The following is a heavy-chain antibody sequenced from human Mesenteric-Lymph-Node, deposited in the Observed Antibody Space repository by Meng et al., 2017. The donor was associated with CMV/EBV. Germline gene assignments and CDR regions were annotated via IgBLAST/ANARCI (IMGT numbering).Heavy chain of an antibody. J-gene: IGHJ6*02. CDR1: GFTFSSYS. D-gene: IGHD6-6*01. Sequence: ESLKISCAVSGFTFSSYSMNWVRQPPGKGLEWIGSFYHRGSTYSNPSLKGRVTISVDTSKNQVSLKLTSVTAADTAVYYCARDSSSSVDYYYNGMDVWGQGTTVTVSS. CDR3: ARDSSSSVDYYYNGMDV. CDR2: FYHRGST. V-gene: IGHV4-38-2*02.